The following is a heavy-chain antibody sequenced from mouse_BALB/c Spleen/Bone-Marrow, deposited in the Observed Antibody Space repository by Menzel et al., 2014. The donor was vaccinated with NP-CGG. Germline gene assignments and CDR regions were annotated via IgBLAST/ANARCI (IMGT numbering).Heavy chain of an antibody. Sequence: QVQLQQPAAELARPGASVKLSCKASGYILASYTIQWIKQRPGQGLEWIGYINPSIGYAEYNQKFKDKTTLTADTSSSTTYMQLSSLTSEDSAVYYCAREGTSYAYFDYWGQGTTLTVSS. CDR2: INPSIGYA. CDR1: GYILASYT. CDR3: AREGTSYAYFDY. V-gene: IGHV1-4*02. D-gene: IGHD1-1*01. J-gene: IGHJ2*01.